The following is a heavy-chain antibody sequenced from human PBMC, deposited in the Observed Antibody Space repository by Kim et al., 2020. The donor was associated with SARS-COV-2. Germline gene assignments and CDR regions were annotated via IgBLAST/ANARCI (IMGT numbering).Heavy chain of an antibody. CDR3: ARAIEDYGDPFFDY. V-gene: IGHV1-3*01. Sequence: SQKFQGRVTITRDTSASTAYMELSSLRSEDTAVYYCARAIEDYGDPFFDYWGQGTLVTVSS. J-gene: IGHJ4*02. D-gene: IGHD4-17*01.